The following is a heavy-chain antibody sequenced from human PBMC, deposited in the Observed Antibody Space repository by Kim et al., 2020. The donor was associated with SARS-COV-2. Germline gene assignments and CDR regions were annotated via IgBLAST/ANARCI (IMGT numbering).Heavy chain of an antibody. Sequence: ASVKVSCKVSGNTLTEISMHWVRQAPGKGLEWMGGFDPEDGKIIHAQKFQGRVSMTEDTSTDTAYMELSSLISEDTAVYYCAIDRDGYNDFDYWGQGTRVTVSS. CDR1: GNTLTEIS. J-gene: IGHJ4*02. V-gene: IGHV1-24*01. CDR2: FDPEDGKI. D-gene: IGHD5-12*01. CDR3: AIDRDGYNDFDY.